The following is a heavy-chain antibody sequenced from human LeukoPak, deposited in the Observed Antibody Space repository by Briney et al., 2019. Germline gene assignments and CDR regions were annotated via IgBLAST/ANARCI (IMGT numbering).Heavy chain of an antibody. V-gene: IGHV3-33*01. CDR2: IWYDGINK. CDR1: GFPFSSYV. Sequence: PGGSLRLSCAASGFPFSSYVMHWVRQAPGKGLEWLTVIWYDGINKYYADSVKGRFTISRDNAKNSLYLQMNSLRGEDTAVYYCARRHDYGDFWGQGTLVTVSS. J-gene: IGHJ4*02. CDR3: ARRHDYGDF.